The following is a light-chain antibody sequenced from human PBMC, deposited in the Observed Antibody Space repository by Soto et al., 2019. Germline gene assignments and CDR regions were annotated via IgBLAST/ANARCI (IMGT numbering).Light chain of an antibody. CDR3: QQYGTSPIT. Sequence: EIVLTQSPATQTLAPGERATLSCRASHSVRTYVTYLAWYQQKPGQAPRLLIYDASNRATGIPARFSGSGSGTDFTLTISSLEPEDFAVYYCQQYGTSPITFGQGTRLEI. V-gene: IGKV3-20*01. J-gene: IGKJ5*01. CDR1: HSVRTYVTY. CDR2: DAS.